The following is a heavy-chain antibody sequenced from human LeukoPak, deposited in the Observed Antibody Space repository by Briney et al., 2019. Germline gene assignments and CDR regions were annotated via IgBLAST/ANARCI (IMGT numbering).Heavy chain of an antibody. CDR3: AKGGTGSCYSHIAC. Sequence: GGSLRLSCAVSGFTFNSYAMSWVRQAPGKGLEWVSVISVSGENTYYADSVKGRFTISRDNSKNTLYLQMNSLRAEDTAVYFCAKGGTGSCYSHIACWGQGTLVTVSS. V-gene: IGHV3-23*01. J-gene: IGHJ4*02. CDR2: ISVSGENT. D-gene: IGHD2-15*01. CDR1: GFTFNSYA.